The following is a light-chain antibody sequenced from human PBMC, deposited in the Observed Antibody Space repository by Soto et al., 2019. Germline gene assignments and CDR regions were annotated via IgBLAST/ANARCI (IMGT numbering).Light chain of an antibody. V-gene: IGKV3D-15*01. J-gene: IGKJ1*01. CDR3: QQYNNWPWT. CDR2: DAS. Sequence: EIVLTQSPDTLSLSPGERATLSCRASQSVSSHLAWFQQRPGQAPRLLIYDASNRATGIPARFSGRGSGTDFTLTISSLQSEDFAVYYCQQYNNWPWTFGQGTKVDIK. CDR1: QSVSSH.